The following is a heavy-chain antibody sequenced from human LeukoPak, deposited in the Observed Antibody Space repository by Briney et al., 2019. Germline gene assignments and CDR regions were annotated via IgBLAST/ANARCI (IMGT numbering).Heavy chain of an antibody. CDR2: IYTSGST. V-gene: IGHV4-4*07. Sequence: PSETLSLTCTVSGCSISSYYWSWIRQPAGKGLEWIGRIYTSGSTNYNPSLKSRVTMSVDTSKNQLSLKLSSVTAADTAVYYCAREGPIVAVDYWGQGTLVTVSS. J-gene: IGHJ4*02. CDR1: GCSISSYY. CDR3: AREGPIVAVDY. D-gene: IGHD5-12*01.